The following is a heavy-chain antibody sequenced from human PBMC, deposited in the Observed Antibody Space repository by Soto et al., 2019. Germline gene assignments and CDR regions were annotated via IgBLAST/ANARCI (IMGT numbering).Heavy chain of an antibody. V-gene: IGHV1-69*01. CDR3: ARGNSGGRCYSCLWFDP. Sequence: QVQLVQSGDEVKKPGSSVKVSCKASGGTFSSYAISWVRQAPGQGLEWMGGIIPIFGTANYAQKFQGRVTITADESTRTSYRELGSLGSEGTAVYYCARGNSGGRCYSCLWFDPWGQGTLVTVSS. CDR1: GGTFSSYA. D-gene: IGHD2-15*01. J-gene: IGHJ5*02. CDR2: IIPIFGTA.